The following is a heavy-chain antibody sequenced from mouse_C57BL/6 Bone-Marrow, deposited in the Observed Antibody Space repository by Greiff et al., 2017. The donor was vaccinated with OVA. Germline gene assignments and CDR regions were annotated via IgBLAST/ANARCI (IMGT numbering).Heavy chain of an antibody. CDR1: GYTFTSYW. CDR2: IYPSDGYT. V-gene: IGHV1-69*01. Sequence: QVQLQQPGAELVMPGASVKLSCKASGYTFTSYWMHWVKQRPGQGLEWIGEIYPSDGYTNYNQKFKGKSTLTVDKSSSTAYMQLSSLTSEDSAVYYCARETTVVPEYWGQGTTLTVSS. J-gene: IGHJ2*01. D-gene: IGHD1-1*01. CDR3: ARETTVVPEY.